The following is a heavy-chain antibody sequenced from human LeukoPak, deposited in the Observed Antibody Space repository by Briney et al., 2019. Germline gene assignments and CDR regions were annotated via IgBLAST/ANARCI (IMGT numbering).Heavy chain of an antibody. CDR3: ARVHVGNSGYYYEDAFDI. D-gene: IGHD3-22*01. V-gene: IGHV4-38-2*02. CDR1: GHSISSGYY. J-gene: IGHJ3*02. CDR2: IYHSGTA. Sequence: SETLSLTCTVSGHSISSGYYWGWIRQPPGKGLEWIGSIYHSGTAYHNPSLKSRVTISVDASKNQLSLKLRSVTAADTAVYYCARVHVGNSGYYYEDAFDIWGQGTMVTVSS.